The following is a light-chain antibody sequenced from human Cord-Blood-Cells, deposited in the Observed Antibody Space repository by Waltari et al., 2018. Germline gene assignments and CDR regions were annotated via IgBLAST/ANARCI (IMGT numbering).Light chain of an antibody. Sequence: QSALTQPPSASGSPGQSITISCTGPSSDVGGYNYVSWYQQHPGKAPNLMIYDVSNRPSGVSNRFSGSKSGNTASLTSSGLQDEDEADYYCSSYTSSSTLVFGGGTKLTVL. J-gene: IGLJ2*01. CDR2: DVS. CDR3: SSYTSSSTLV. V-gene: IGLV2-14*01. CDR1: SSDVGGYNY.